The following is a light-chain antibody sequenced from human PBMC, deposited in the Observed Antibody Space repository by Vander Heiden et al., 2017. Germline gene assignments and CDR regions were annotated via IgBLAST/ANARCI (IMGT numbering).Light chain of an antibody. V-gene: IGKV3-11*01. CDR3: HQRSNWALT. CDR1: QSVSSY. Sequence: EIVLTQSPATLSLSPGERATLSCRASQSVSSYLAWYQQKPGQAPRLLIYDASNRATGIPARFSGSASGTDFTLTISSLEPEDFAVYYCHQRSNWALTFGGGTKVEIK. J-gene: IGKJ4*01. CDR2: DAS.